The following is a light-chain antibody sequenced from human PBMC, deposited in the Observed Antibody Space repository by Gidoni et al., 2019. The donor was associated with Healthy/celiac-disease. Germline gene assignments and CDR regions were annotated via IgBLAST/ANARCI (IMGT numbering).Light chain of an antibody. CDR3: SSYTSSSTPVV. CDR1: SSDVGGYNY. J-gene: IGLJ2*01. Sequence: QSALTQPASVSGSPGQSITISCTGTSSDVGGYNYVSCYQQHPGKAPTLMIYDVSNRPSGCSNRFSGSKSGNTASLTISGLQAEDEADYYCSSYTSSSTPVVFGGGTKLTV. CDR2: DVS. V-gene: IGLV2-14*01.